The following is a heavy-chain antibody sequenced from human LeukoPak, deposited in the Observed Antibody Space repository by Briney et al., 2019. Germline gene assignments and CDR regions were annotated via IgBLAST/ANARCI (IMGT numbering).Heavy chain of an antibody. D-gene: IGHD5-12*01. Sequence: GGSLRLSCAASGFTLSSYAMTWVRQAPGKGPEWDSTISASGGSTYYADSVKGRFNIPRDNSKHTLYLQMNSLRAEDTAVYYCAKHTSGYDSIDWGQGTLVTVCS. J-gene: IGHJ4*02. CDR1: GFTLSSYA. V-gene: IGHV3-23*01. CDR2: ISASGGST. CDR3: AKHTSGYDSID.